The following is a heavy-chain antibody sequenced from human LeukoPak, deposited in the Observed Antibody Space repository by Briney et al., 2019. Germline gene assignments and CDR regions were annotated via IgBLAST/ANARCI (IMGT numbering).Heavy chain of an antibody. D-gene: IGHD3-10*01. CDR1: GGSISSSSYY. J-gene: IGHJ3*02. CDR3: AREMYYYGSGSYPNNYDGFDI. CDR2: IYYSGST. Sequence: SETLSLTCTVSGGSISSSSYYWGWIRQPPGKGLEWIGSIYYSGSTYYNPSLKSRVTISVDTSKNQLSLKLNSVTAADTAVYYCAREMYYYGSGSYPNNYDGFDIWGQGTMVTVSS. V-gene: IGHV4-39*07.